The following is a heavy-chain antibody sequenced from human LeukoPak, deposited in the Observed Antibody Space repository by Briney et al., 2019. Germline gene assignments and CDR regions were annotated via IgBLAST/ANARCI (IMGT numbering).Heavy chain of an antibody. V-gene: IGHV1-3*03. CDR3: ARGLGYCSGGSCRGYNWFDP. D-gene: IGHD2-15*01. Sequence: ASVKVSCKASGYTFTSYAMHWVRQAPGQRLEWMGWINAGNGNTKYSQEFQGRVTITRDTSASTAYMELSSLRSEDMAVYYCARGLGYCSGGSCRGYNWFDPWGQGTLVTVSS. J-gene: IGHJ5*02. CDR2: INAGNGNT. CDR1: GYTFTSYA.